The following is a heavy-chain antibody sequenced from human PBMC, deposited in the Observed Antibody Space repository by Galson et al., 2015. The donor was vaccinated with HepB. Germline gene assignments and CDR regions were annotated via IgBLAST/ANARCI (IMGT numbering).Heavy chain of an antibody. CDR3: AGRRKEYYDFWSGYPPDY. Sequence: SLRLSCAASGFTFSDYYMSWIRQAPGKGLEWVSYISSSGSTIYYADSVKGRFTISRDNAKNSLYLQMNSLRAEDTAVYYCAGRRKEYYDFWSGYPPDYWGQGTLVTVSS. CDR1: GFTFSDYY. J-gene: IGHJ4*02. CDR2: ISSSGSTI. D-gene: IGHD3-3*01. V-gene: IGHV3-11*01.